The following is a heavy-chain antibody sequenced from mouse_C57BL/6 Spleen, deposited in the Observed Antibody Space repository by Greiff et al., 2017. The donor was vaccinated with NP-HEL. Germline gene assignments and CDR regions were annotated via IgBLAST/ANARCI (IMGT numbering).Heavy chain of an antibody. J-gene: IGHJ2*01. CDR2: IRNKANNHAT. V-gene: IGHV6-6*01. D-gene: IGHD6-1*01. CDR3: TRRGAYYFDY. Sequence: DVMLVESGGGLVQPGGSMKLSCAASGFTFSDAWMDWVRQSPEKGLEWVAEIRNKANNHATYYAESVKGRFTISRDYSKSSVYLQMNSLRAEDTGIYYCTRRGAYYFDYWGQGTTLTVSS. CDR1: GFTFSDAW.